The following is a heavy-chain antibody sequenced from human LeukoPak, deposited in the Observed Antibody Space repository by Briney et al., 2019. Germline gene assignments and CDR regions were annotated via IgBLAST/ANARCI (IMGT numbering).Heavy chain of an antibody. CDR1: GFTFSSYW. V-gene: IGHV3-74*01. D-gene: IGHD2-15*01. CDR3: ARGGVVEAAISRPHSYGMDV. CDR2: INSDGSST. J-gene: IGHJ6*02. Sequence: PGGSLRLSCAASGFTFSSYWMHWVRQAPGKGLVWVSRINSDGSSTSYADSVKGRLTISRDNAKNTLYLQMNSLRAEDTAVYYCARGGVVEAAISRPHSYGMDVWGQGTTVTVSS.